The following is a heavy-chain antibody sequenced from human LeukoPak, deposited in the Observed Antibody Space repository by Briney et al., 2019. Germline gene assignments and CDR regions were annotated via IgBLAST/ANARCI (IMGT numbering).Heavy chain of an antibody. J-gene: IGHJ5*02. CDR3: ARDSLTYGDYWFGWFDP. Sequence: GGSLRLSCAASGFTFGSYALNWVRQAPGKGLEWVSAINGGGGSTYYADSVKGRFTISRDNSKNTLYLQMNSLRAEDTAVYYCARDSLTYGDYWFGWFDPWGQGTLVTVSS. CDR1: GFTFGSYA. D-gene: IGHD4-17*01. V-gene: IGHV3-23*01. CDR2: INGGGGST.